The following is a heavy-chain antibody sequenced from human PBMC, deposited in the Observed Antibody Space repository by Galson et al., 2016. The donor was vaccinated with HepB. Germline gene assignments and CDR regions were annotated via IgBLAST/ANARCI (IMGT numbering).Heavy chain of an antibody. CDR1: GGSISSSSYY. CDR3: ARSSDYYDSSGPYHDAFDI. Sequence: SETLSLTCSVSGGSISSSSYYWGWIRQPPGKGLEWIGSIYYRGSTYYNPSLKSRVTISVDTSKNQFSLKLSSVTAADTAVYYCARSSDYYDSSGPYHDAFDIWGQGTMVTVSS. D-gene: IGHD3-22*01. V-gene: IGHV4-39*01. CDR2: IYYRGST. J-gene: IGHJ3*02.